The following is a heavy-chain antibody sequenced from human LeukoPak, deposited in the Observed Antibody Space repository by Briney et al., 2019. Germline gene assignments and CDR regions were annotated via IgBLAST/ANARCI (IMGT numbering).Heavy chain of an antibody. CDR3: ARTTEGYCSGGNCYYYYYYMDV. J-gene: IGHJ6*03. D-gene: IGHD2-15*01. V-gene: IGHV4-59*01. CDR2: IYYSGST. CDR1: GGSITGYY. Sequence: PSETLSLTCTVSGGSITGYYWSWIRQPPGKGLEWIGHIYYSGSTNYNPSLKSRVTISVDTSKNQFSLKLRFVTPADTAVFYCARTTEGYCSGGNCYYYYYYMDVWGKGTTVTVSS.